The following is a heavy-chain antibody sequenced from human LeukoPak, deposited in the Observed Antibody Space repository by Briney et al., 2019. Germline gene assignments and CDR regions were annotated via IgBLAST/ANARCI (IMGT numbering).Heavy chain of an antibody. V-gene: IGHV3-66*02. J-gene: IGHJ4*02. Sequence: GGSLRPSWAASGFTVNRNYMNWVRQAPGKGLEWISVIYSDGSTYYTDSVKGRFTISRDNSKNTLYLQMNSLRAEDTAVYYCARSWDARLNFDYWGQGTLVTVSS. D-gene: IGHD1-26*01. CDR1: GFTVNRNY. CDR3: ARSWDARLNFDY. CDR2: IYSDGST.